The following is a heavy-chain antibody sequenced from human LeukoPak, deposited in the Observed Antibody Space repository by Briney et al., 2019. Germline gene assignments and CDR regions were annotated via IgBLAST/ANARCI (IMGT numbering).Heavy chain of an antibody. J-gene: IGHJ4*02. V-gene: IGHV1-18*01. CDR1: GYTFTSYG. D-gene: IGHD3-10*01. CDR2: ISAYNGNT. CDR3: ARDRGFYYGSGSYYNFDY. Sequence: GASVKVSCKASGYTFTSYGISWVRQAPGQGLEWMGWISAYNGNTNYAQKLQGRVTMTTDTSTSTAYMELRSLRSDDTAVYYCARDRGFYYGSGSYYNFDYWGQGTLVTVSS.